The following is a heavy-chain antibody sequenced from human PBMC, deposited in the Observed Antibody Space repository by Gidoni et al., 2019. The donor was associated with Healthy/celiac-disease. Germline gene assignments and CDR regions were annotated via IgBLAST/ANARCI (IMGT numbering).Heavy chain of an antibody. CDR1: GYTFTSYY. CDR3: ARDQEDIVVVPAAISF. Sequence: QVQLVQSGAEVKKPGASVKVSCKASGYTFTSYYMHWVRQAPGQGLEWLGIINPSGGSTSYAQKFQGRVTMTRDTSTSTVYMELSSLRSEETAVYYCARDQEDIVVVPAAISFWGQGTLVTVSS. J-gene: IGHJ4*02. CDR2: INPSGGST. D-gene: IGHD2-2*01. V-gene: IGHV1-46*01.